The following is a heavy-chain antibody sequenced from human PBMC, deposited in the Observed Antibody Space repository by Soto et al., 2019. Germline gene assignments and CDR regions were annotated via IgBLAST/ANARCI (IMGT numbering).Heavy chain of an antibody. CDR2: IIPIFGTA. Sequence: ASVKVSCKASGGTFSSYAISWVRQAPGQGLEWMGGIIPIFGTANYAQKFQGRVTITADKSTSTASMELSSLRSEDTAVYYCARGEVVVVPAAYYYYYYGMDVWGQGTTVTVSS. CDR1: GGTFSSYA. J-gene: IGHJ6*02. D-gene: IGHD2-2*01. CDR3: ARGEVVVVPAAYYYYYYGMDV. V-gene: IGHV1-69*06.